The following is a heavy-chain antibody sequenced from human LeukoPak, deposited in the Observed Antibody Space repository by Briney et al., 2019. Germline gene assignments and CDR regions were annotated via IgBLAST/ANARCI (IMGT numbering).Heavy chain of an antibody. Sequence: PSETLSLTCTVSGGSISSYYWSWLRQPAGKGLEWIGHIYTSGSTNYNPSLKSRVTMSVDTSKNQFSLKLSSVTAADTAVYYCARDSGKYCSSTSCPPDWFDPWGQGTLVTVSS. CDR1: GGSISSYY. V-gene: IGHV4-4*07. CDR2: IYTSGST. J-gene: IGHJ5*02. D-gene: IGHD2-2*01. CDR3: ARDSGKYCSSTSCPPDWFDP.